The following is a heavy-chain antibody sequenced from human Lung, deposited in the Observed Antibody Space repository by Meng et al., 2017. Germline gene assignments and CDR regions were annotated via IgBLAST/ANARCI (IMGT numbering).Heavy chain of an antibody. CDR3: ARGPTTMAHDFDY. Sequence: HGGSGLLKPSEALSLTCVVSGGSFSDYYWSWIRQPPGKGLEWIGEINHSGSTNYNPSLESRATISVDTSQNNLSLKLSSVTAADSAVYYCARGPTTMAHDFDYWGQGTLVTVAS. D-gene: IGHD4-11*01. J-gene: IGHJ4*02. V-gene: IGHV4-34*01. CDR2: INHSGST. CDR1: GGSFSDYY.